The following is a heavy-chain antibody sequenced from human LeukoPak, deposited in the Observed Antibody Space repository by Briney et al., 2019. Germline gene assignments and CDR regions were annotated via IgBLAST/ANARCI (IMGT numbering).Heavy chain of an antibody. Sequence: GGSLRLSCAASGFTFDDYTMHWVRQAPGKGLEWVSLISWDGGSTYYADSVKGRFTISRDNSKNSLYLQMNSLRTEDTALYYCAKDKRGYSSGWFDYWGQGTLVTVSS. CDR1: GFTFDDYT. D-gene: IGHD6-19*01. J-gene: IGHJ4*02. CDR2: ISWDGGST. V-gene: IGHV3-43*01. CDR3: AKDKRGYSSGWFDY.